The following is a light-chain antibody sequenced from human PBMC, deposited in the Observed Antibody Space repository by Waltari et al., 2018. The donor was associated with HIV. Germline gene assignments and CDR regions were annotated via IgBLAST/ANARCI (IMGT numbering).Light chain of an antibody. V-gene: IGLV3-1*01. J-gene: IGLJ1*01. CDR1: KLGDKY. CDR3: QTWDSSTGV. CDR2: QDD. Sequence: SYEVTQPPSVSVSPGQTASITCSGDKLGDKYAFWYQQKPGLSPVLVIYQDDKRPSGIPERVSGSNSGNTATLTISGTQAMNEADYYCQTWDSSTGVFGTGTKVTVL.